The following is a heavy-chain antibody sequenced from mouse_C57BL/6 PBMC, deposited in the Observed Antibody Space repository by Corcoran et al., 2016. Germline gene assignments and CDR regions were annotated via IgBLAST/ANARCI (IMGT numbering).Heavy chain of an antibody. J-gene: IGHJ2*01. CDR2: INPNNGGT. CDR1: GYTFTDYY. Sequence: EVQLQQSGPELVKPGASVKISCKASGYTFTDYYMNWVKQSHGKSLEWIGDINPNNGGTSYNQKFKGKATLTVDKSSSTAYMELRSLTSEDSAVYYCARSRPQANWDVGDYWGQGTTLTVSS. V-gene: IGHV1-26*01. CDR3: ARSRPQANWDVGDY. D-gene: IGHD4-1*01.